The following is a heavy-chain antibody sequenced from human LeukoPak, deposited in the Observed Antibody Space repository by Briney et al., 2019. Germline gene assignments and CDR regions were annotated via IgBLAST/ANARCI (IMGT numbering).Heavy chain of an antibody. V-gene: IGHV3-7*01. Sequence: TGGSLRLSCAASGFTFSNYWMSWVRQAPGKGLEWVANIKQDGSEKYYVDSVKGRFTISRDNAKNSLYLQMNSLRAEDTAVYYCARVATVAWSMDVWGQGTTVTVSS. D-gene: IGHD4-23*01. J-gene: IGHJ6*02. CDR3: ARVATVAWSMDV. CDR1: GFTFSNYW. CDR2: IKQDGSEK.